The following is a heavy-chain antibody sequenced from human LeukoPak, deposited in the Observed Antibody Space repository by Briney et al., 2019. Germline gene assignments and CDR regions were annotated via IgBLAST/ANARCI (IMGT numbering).Heavy chain of an antibody. CDR3: ARGRYYGSGSYYNNWFDP. CDR1: GDSISSSSFY. V-gene: IGHV4-39*01. Sequence: SETLSLTCTVSGDSISSSSFYCGWIRQPPGKGLEWIGSIYYSGSTYYNPPLKSRVTISVDTSKNQFSLKLSSVTAADTAVYYCARGRYYGSGSYYNNWFDPWGQGTLVTVSS. J-gene: IGHJ5*02. D-gene: IGHD3-10*01. CDR2: IYYSGST.